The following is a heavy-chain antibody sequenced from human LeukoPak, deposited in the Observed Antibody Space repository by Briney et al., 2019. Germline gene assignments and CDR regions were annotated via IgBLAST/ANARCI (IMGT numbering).Heavy chain of an antibody. V-gene: IGHV4-4*02. Sequence: SGTLSLTCAVSGGSVSSYNWWSWVRQPPGKGLEWIGEIYRTGSTNCNPSLKSRVTISVDKSKNHFSLKLSSVTAADTAVYYCARVALYESSGHNYFDYWGQGTLVTVSS. CDR2: IYRTGST. CDR1: GGSVSSYNW. D-gene: IGHD3-22*01. CDR3: ARVALYESSGHNYFDY. J-gene: IGHJ4*02.